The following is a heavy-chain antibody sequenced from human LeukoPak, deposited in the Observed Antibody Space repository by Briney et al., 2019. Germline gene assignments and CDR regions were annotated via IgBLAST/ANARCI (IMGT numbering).Heavy chain of an antibody. J-gene: IGHJ4*02. Sequence: ASVAVSFKVSGSTLTEFSIHWVRQAPGKGLEWMGGFVPEDDETIYAQSFQGRVTMTEDTSTDTAYMELSSLRSEDTAMYYCATIAPGDLFDSWGQGTLVTVSS. D-gene: IGHD7-27*01. CDR3: ATIAPGDLFDS. CDR2: FVPEDDET. V-gene: IGHV1-24*01. CDR1: GSTLTEFS.